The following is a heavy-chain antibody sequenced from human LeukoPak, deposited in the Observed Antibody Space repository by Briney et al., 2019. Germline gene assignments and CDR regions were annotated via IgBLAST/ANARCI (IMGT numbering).Heavy chain of an antibody. CDR3: ARAVTTRYYFDY. D-gene: IGHD4-17*01. J-gene: IGHJ4*02. Sequence: SEALSLTCAVYGGSFSGYYWSWIRQPPGKGLEWIGEINHSGSTNYNPSLKSRVTISVDTSKNQFSLKLSSVTAADTAVYYCARAVTTRYYFDYWGQGTLVTVSS. V-gene: IGHV4-34*01. CDR1: GGSFSGYY. CDR2: INHSGST.